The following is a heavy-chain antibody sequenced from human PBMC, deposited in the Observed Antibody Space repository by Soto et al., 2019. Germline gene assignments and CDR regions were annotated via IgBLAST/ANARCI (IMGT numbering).Heavy chain of an antibody. CDR2: ISRSGGDT. D-gene: IGHD3-3*01. V-gene: IGHV3-23*01. CDR1: GFTFSNYG. Sequence: EVQLFESGGGLVQPGGSLRLSCVVSGFTFSNYGMNWVRQAPGKGLEWVSGISRSGGDTYYVDSVRGRFTISRDNSKNTLYLQMDSLRAEDTAVYYCAKDMDAFWSGYYLRGYFDLWGRGTLVTVS. J-gene: IGHJ2*01. CDR3: AKDMDAFWSGYYLRGYFDL.